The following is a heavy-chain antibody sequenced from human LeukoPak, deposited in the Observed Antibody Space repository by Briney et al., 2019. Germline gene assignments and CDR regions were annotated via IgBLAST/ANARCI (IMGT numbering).Heavy chain of an antibody. CDR3: ALHRGYHNGDVVGYFDL. CDR2: IRESGDST. CDR1: GIGFSSYA. V-gene: IGHV3-23*01. J-gene: IGHJ2*01. D-gene: IGHD6-13*01. Sequence: GGSLRLSCEVSGIGFSSYAMSWVRQAPGKGPEWVSVIRESGDSTAYAASVTGRFTISRDNSKKTLYLQMNSLRAEDTAVYYCALHRGYHNGDVVGYFDLWGRGSLVIVSS.